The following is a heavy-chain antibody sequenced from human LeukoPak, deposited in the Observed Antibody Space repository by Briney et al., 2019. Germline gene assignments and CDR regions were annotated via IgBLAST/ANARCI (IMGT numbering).Heavy chain of an antibody. CDR2: IWYDGSNK. Sequence: GGSLRLSCAASGFIFSSYGMHWVRQDPGKGLEWVAVIWYDGSNKYYADSVKGRFTISRDNSKNTLYLQMNSLRAEDTAVYYCARGRKKYHYDYWGQGTLVTVSS. V-gene: IGHV3-33*01. CDR3: ARGRKKYHYDY. J-gene: IGHJ4*02. D-gene: IGHD2-2*01. CDR1: GFIFSSYG.